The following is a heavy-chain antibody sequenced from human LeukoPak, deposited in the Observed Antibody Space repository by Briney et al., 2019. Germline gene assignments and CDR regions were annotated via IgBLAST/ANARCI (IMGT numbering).Heavy chain of an antibody. J-gene: IGHJ4*02. CDR2: IYYSGST. CDR3: ARHVSVRFWSGYYPAYIDY. Sequence: SETLSLTCTVSGGSIRSSYYYWGWIRQSPGKGLEWIGSIYYSGSTYYNPSLKSRVTISVDTSKNQFSLKLSSVTAADTAVYYCARHVSVRFWSGYYPAYIDYWGQGTLVTVSS. V-gene: IGHV4-39*01. D-gene: IGHD3-3*01. CDR1: GGSIRSSYYY.